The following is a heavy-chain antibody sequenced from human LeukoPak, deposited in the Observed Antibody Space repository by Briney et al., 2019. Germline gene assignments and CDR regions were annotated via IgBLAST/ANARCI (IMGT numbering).Heavy chain of an antibody. CDR1: GESFSDYY. CDR2: INHSGST. Sequence: SETLSLTCAFYGESFSDYYWSWIRQPPGKGLEWIGEINHSGSTTYNPSLKSRVTISVDTSKNQFSLKVGSVTAADAAVYYCARALAGYGYNWFDPWGQGTLVTVSS. CDR3: ARALAGYGYNWFDP. V-gene: IGHV4-34*01. J-gene: IGHJ5*02. D-gene: IGHD5-12*01.